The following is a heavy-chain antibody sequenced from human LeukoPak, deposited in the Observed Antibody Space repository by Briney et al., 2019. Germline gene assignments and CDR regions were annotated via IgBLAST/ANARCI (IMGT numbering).Heavy chain of an antibody. CDR2: IYTSGST. J-gene: IGHJ4*02. Sequence: PSETLSLTCTVSGGSISSYYWSWIRQPAGKGLEWIGRIYTSGSTNYNPSLKSRVTMSVDTSKNQFSLKLSSVTAADTAVYYCACSRLYYYDSSGYPDQTDYWGQGTLLTVSS. CDR3: ACSRLYYYDSSGYPDQTDY. CDR1: GGSISSYY. D-gene: IGHD3-22*01. V-gene: IGHV4-4*07.